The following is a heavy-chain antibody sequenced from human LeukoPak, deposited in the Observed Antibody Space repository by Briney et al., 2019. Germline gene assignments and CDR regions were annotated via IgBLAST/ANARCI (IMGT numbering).Heavy chain of an antibody. V-gene: IGHV1-69*05. CDR1: GGTFSSYA. CDR2: IIPIFGTA. Sequence: SVKVSCKASGGTFSSYAISWVRQPPGQGLEWMGGIIPIFGTANYAQKFQGRVTITTDESTSTAYMELSSLRSEHTAVYYCASGKDIVVVVAADKAAEYFQHWGQGTLVTVSS. D-gene: IGHD2-15*01. J-gene: IGHJ1*01. CDR3: ASGKDIVVVVAADKAAEYFQH.